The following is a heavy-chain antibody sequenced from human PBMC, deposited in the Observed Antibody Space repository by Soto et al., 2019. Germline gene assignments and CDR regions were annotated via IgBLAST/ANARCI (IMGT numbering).Heavy chain of an antibody. Sequence: GGSLRLSCAASGFTFSSYWMSWVRQAPGKGLEWVANIKQDGSEKYYVDSVKGRFTISRDNAKNSLYLQMNSLRAEDTAVYYCARDSDYDFWSGYLGFDPWGQGTLVTVSS. D-gene: IGHD3-3*01. CDR2: IKQDGSEK. CDR3: ARDSDYDFWSGYLGFDP. V-gene: IGHV3-7*01. J-gene: IGHJ5*02. CDR1: GFTFSSYW.